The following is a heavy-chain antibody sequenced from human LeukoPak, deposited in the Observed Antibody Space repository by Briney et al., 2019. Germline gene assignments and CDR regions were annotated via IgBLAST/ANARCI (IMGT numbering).Heavy chain of an antibody. Sequence: SETLSLTCAVYGGSFSGYYWSWIRQPPGKGLEWIGEINHSGSTNYNPSLKSRVTISVDTSKNQFSLRLSSVTAADTAVYYCASGLSRGDPWGQGTLVTVSS. CDR2: INHSGST. J-gene: IGHJ5*02. V-gene: IGHV4-34*01. D-gene: IGHD2-15*01. CDR1: GGSFSGYY. CDR3: ASGLSRGDP.